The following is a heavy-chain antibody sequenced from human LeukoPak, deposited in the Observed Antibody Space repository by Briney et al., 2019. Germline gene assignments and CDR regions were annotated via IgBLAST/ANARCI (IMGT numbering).Heavy chain of an antibody. CDR3: AKDQVGATYYFDY. CDR1: GFTFSSYA. J-gene: IGHJ4*02. D-gene: IGHD1-26*01. V-gene: IGHV3-33*06. CDR2: IWYDGSNK. Sequence: PGGSLRLSCAASGFTFSSYAMSWVRQAPGKGLEWVAVIWYDGSNKYYADSVKGRFTISRDNSKNTLYLQMNSLRAEDTAVYYCAKDQVGATYYFDYWGQGTLVTVSS.